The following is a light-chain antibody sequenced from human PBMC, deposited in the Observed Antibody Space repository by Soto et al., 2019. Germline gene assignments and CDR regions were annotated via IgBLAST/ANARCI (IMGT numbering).Light chain of an antibody. CDR2: EVT. V-gene: IGLV2-14*01. CDR1: SGDIGGYNY. Sequence: QSVLTQPASVSGSPGQSITISCTGTSGDIGGYNYVSWYQQHPGKAPKLLISEVTNRPSGDSNRFSGSKSGNTASLTISGLQAEDEADYYCSSYTTNITPVVFGGGTKVTVL. J-gene: IGLJ2*01. CDR3: SSYTTNITPVV.